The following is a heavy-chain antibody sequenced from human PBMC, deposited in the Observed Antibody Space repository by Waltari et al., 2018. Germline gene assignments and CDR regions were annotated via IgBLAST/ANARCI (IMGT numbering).Heavy chain of an antibody. Sequence: ESGGGLVQPGGSLRLSCAASGFTFSSYAMSWVRQAPGKGLEWVSVIYSGGSTYYADSVKGRFTISRDNSKNTLYLQMNSLRAEDTAVYYCAKDLEVQQLVVSFDYWGQGTLVTVSS. CDR1: GFTFSSYA. CDR2: IYSGGST. J-gene: IGHJ4*02. V-gene: IGHV3-23*03. CDR3: AKDLEVQQLVVSFDY. D-gene: IGHD6-13*01.